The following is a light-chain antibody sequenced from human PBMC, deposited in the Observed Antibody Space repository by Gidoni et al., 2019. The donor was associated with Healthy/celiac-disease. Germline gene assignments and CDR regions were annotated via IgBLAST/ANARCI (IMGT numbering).Light chain of an antibody. CDR2: AAS. CDR3: QQSYSTPGT. J-gene: IGKJ3*01. CDR1: QSISSY. Sequence: DIKMPQSPSSLSASVGDRVTITGRASQSISSYLNWYQQKPGKAPKLLIYAASSLQSGVPSRFSGSGSGTDFTLTISSLQPEDFATYYCQQSYSTPGTFGPGTKVDIK. V-gene: IGKV1-39*01.